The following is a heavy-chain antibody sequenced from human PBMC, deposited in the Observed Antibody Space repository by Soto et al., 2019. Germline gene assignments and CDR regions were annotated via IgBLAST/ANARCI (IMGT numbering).Heavy chain of an antibody. CDR3: ARDAPGVAPY. CDR2: INYRGTT. D-gene: IGHD2-15*01. J-gene: IGHJ4*02. CDR1: GGSIINGDTY. Sequence: QVQLQESGPGLVKPSQTLSLTCTVSGGSIINGDTYLNWIRQHPEKGLEWMGYINYRGTTNYNPALNSRILISIDTSKTPFSLRLTSVTAADTAVYYGARDAPGVAPYWGKGTLVTVSS. V-gene: IGHV4-31*03.